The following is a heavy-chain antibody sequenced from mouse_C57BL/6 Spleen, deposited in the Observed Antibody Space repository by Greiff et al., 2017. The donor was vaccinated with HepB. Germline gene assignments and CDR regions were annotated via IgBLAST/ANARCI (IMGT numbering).Heavy chain of an antibody. V-gene: IGHV5-16*01. CDR3: ARERAYYYGSREGWYFDV. Sequence: EVHLVESEGGLVQPGSSMKLSCTASGFTFSDYYMAWVRQVPEKGLEWVANINYDGSSTYYLDSLKSRFIISRDNAKNILYLQMSSLKSEDTATYYCARERAYYYGSREGWYFDVWGTGTTVTVSS. CDR1: GFTFSDYY. D-gene: IGHD1-1*01. CDR2: INYDGSST. J-gene: IGHJ1*03.